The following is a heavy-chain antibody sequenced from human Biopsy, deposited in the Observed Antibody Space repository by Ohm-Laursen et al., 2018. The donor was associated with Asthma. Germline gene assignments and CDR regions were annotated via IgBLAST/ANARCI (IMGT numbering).Heavy chain of an antibody. V-gene: IGHV3-30-3*01. CDR2: ISYDGTNK. CDR3: ARDLRSDNWNPWGMDV. D-gene: IGHD1-20*01. J-gene: IGHJ6*02. Sequence: SLRLSCSASGFTFSDYDMHWVRQAPGKGLEWVAVISYDGTNKDYADSVKGRFTFSRDNSQSTLSLKMNSLRVEDTAVYYCARDLRSDNWNPWGMDVWGLGTTVTVAS. CDR1: GFTFSDYD.